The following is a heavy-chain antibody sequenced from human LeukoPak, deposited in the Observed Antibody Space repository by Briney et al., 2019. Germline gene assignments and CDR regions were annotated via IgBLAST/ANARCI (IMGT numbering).Heavy chain of an antibody. J-gene: IGHJ4*02. Sequence: PGGSLRLSCAASGFTFSNYWMHWVRQAPGKGLVWVSRINGDGSSTTYADSVKGRFTISRDNSKNTLYLQMNSLRAEDTAVYYCAKGASDDYVWGSYRPGPYFDYWGQGTLVTVSS. CDR3: AKGASDDYVWGSYRPGPYFDY. D-gene: IGHD3-16*02. V-gene: IGHV3-74*01. CDR2: INGDGSST. CDR1: GFTFSNYW.